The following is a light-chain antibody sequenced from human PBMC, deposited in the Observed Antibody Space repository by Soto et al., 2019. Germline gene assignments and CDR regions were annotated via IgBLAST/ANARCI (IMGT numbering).Light chain of an antibody. Sequence: QSVLTQPPSVSGAPVQRVTISCTGSSSNIGAGYDVHWYQQLPGTAPKLLIYGNSNRPSGVPDRFSGYKSDTSASLAITGLQGEDEADYYCQSYDSSLSGCVVFGGGTKLTVL. CDR1: SSNIGAGYD. CDR2: GNS. CDR3: QSYDSSLSGCVV. V-gene: IGLV1-40*01. J-gene: IGLJ2*01.